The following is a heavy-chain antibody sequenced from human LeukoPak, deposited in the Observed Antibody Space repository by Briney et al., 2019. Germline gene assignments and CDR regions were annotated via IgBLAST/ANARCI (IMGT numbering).Heavy chain of an antibody. CDR3: ASTRYSYGWIYPNY. J-gene: IGHJ4*02. V-gene: IGHV1-24*01. CDR2: FDPEDGET. Sequence: ASVKVSCKVSGYTLTELSMHWVRQAPGKGLEWMGGFDPEDGETIYAQKFQGRVTMTGDTSTDTAYMELSSLRSEDTAVYYCASTRYSYGWIYPNYWGQGTLVTVSS. CDR1: GYTLTELS. D-gene: IGHD5-18*01.